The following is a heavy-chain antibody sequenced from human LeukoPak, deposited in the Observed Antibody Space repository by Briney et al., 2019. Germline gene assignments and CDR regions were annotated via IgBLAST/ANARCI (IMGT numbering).Heavy chain of an antibody. CDR2: IKSKTDGGTT. CDR1: GFTFSNAW. V-gene: IGHV3-15*01. CDR3: TTEIWLGEFGMDV. J-gene: IGHJ6*02. D-gene: IGHD3-10*01. Sequence: GGSPRLSCAASGFTFSNAWMSWVRQAPGKGLEWVGRIKSKTDGGTTDYVAPVKGRFTISRDDSKNTVYVQMNSLKTEDTALYYCTTEIWLGEFGMDVWGQGTPVIVSS.